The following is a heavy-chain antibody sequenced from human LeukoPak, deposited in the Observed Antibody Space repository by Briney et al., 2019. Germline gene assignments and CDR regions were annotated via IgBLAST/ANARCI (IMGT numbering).Heavy chain of an antibody. Sequence: AASVKVSCKASGGTFSSYAISWVRQAPGQRLEWMGRIIPIFGIANYAQKFQGRVTITADKSTSTAYMELSSLRSEDTAVYYCARDQEMAQGGYWGQGTLVTVSS. J-gene: IGHJ4*02. D-gene: IGHD5-24*01. CDR1: GGTFSSYA. CDR3: ARDQEMAQGGY. V-gene: IGHV1-69*04. CDR2: IIPIFGIA.